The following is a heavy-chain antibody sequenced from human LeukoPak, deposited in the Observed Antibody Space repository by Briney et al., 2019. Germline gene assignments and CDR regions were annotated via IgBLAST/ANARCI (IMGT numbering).Heavy chain of an antibody. CDR3: ARDKDVYDFWSGYSYYMDV. J-gene: IGHJ6*03. D-gene: IGHD3-3*01. CDR2: LIISSSYI. V-gene: IGHV3-21*06. Sequence: GGSLNLPVEALGSTFSSYTWNWARRAQGKGLSWVSSLIISSSYIYYADSVKGRFTIYRDNAKNSLYLQMNSLRAEDTAVYYRARDKDVYDFWSGYSYYMDVWGKGTTVTVSS. CDR1: GSTFSSYT.